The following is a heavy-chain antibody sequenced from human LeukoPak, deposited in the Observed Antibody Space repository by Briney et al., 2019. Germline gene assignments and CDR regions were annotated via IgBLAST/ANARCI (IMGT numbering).Heavy chain of an antibody. J-gene: IGHJ6*04. Sequence: GGSLRLSCAASGFTVSSNYMSWVRQAAGKGLEWVSVIYSGGSTYYADSVKGRFTISRDNSKNTLYLQMNSLRAEDTAVYYCARDAAQYYGMDVWGKGTTVTVSS. CDR3: ARDAAQYYGMDV. V-gene: IGHV3-53*01. CDR2: IYSGGST. CDR1: GFTVSSNY.